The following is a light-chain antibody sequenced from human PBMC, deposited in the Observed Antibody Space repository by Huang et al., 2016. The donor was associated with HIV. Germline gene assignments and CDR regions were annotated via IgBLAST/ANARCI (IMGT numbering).Light chain of an antibody. V-gene: IGKV3-15*01. CDR2: SAS. CDR3: QHYNNWPWWT. CDR1: QSVTSN. J-gene: IGKJ1*01. Sequence: EVVMTQSPAILSVSPGERATLSCRARQSVTSNLAWYQQKPGQAPRLLIYSASTRATGIPARFSGSGSGKEFTLTISSLQSEDFAVYYCQHYNNWPWWTFGQGTKVEIK.